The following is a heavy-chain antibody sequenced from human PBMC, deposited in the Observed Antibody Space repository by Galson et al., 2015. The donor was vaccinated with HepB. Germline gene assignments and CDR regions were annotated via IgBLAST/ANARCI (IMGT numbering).Heavy chain of an antibody. CDR3: ARDLRRWELAAYLDY. Sequence: ETLSLTCTVSGYSISSGYYWGWIRQPPGKGLEWIGSIYHSGSTYYNPSLKSRVTISVDTSKNQFSLKLSSVTAADTAVYYCARDLRRWELAAYLDYWGQGTLVTVSS. J-gene: IGHJ4*02. D-gene: IGHD1-26*01. V-gene: IGHV4-38-2*02. CDR2: IYHSGST. CDR1: GYSISSGYY.